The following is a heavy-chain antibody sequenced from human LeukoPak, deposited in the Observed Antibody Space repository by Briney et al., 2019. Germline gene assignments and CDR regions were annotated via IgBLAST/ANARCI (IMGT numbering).Heavy chain of an antibody. D-gene: IGHD6-19*01. V-gene: IGHV3-66*01. Sequence: GGSLRLSCAASGFTVSSNYMSWVRQAPGKGLEWVSVIYSGGSTYYADSVKGRFTISRDNSKNTLYLQMNSLRAEDTAVYYCARDKGAVAAPGGYFDYWGQGTLVTVSS. J-gene: IGHJ4*02. CDR2: IYSGGST. CDR1: GFTVSSNY. CDR3: ARDKGAVAAPGGYFDY.